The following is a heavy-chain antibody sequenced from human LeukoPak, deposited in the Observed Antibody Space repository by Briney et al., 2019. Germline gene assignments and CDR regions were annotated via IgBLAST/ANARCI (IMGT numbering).Heavy chain of an antibody. CDR1: GFTFSSNW. J-gene: IGHJ4*02. D-gene: IGHD5-24*01. CDR2: IKPDGSAE. V-gene: IGHV3-7*04. Sequence: GGSLRLSCATSGFTFSSNWMSWVRHVPGRGLDWVANIKPDGSAEYYAASVEGRFTVSRDNAKNSLYLQMNSLRAEDTAIYYCTRVGYIDEGIDYWGQGTLVTVSS. CDR3: TRVGYIDEGIDY.